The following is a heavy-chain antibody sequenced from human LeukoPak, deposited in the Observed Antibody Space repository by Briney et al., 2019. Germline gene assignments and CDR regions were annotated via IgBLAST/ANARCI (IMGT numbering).Heavy chain of an antibody. Sequence: GGSLRLSCAASGFTFSSYWMYWVRQAPGKGPVWVARINTDGSSLNYADSVKGRFTISRDNAKNTLYLQMNSLGAEDTAVYYCARRINYYDSSGYYYVRYFDSWGQGTLVAVSS. D-gene: IGHD3-22*01. CDR1: GFTFSSYW. CDR3: ARRINYYDSSGYYYVRYFDS. V-gene: IGHV3-74*01. CDR2: INTDGSSL. J-gene: IGHJ4*02.